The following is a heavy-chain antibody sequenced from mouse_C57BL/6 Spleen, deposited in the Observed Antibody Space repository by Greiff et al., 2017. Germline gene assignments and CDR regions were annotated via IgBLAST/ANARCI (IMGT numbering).Heavy chain of an antibody. D-gene: IGHD5-1*01. CDR2: MDPSDSYT. CDR3: AREGSNYVDY. Sequence: QVQLQQPGAELVMPGASVKLSCKASGYTFTSYWMHWVKQRPGQGLEWIGEMDPSDSYTNYNQKFKGKSTLTVDKSSSTAYMQLSSLTSEDSAVYYCAREGSNYVDYWGQGTTLTVSS. J-gene: IGHJ2*01. CDR1: GYTFTSYW. V-gene: IGHV1-69*01.